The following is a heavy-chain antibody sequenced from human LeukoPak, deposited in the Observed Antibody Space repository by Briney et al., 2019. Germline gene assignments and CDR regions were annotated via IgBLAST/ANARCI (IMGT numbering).Heavy chain of an antibody. J-gene: IGHJ5*02. CDR3: ATRGS. D-gene: IGHD3-10*01. V-gene: IGHV4-34*01. CDR2: INPRGST. CDR1: GGSFSSHY. Sequence: SETLSLTCGVSGGSFSSHYWTWIRQPPGKGLEWIGEINPRGSTNYNPSLKSRVTISVDTSKNQFSLKLTSVTAADTAVYYCATRGSWGQGTLVTVSS.